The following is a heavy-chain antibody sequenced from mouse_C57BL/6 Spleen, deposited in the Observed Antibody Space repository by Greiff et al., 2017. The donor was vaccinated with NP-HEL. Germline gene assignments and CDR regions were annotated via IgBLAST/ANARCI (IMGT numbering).Heavy chain of an antibody. D-gene: IGHD1-1*01. CDR3: ARHYGSSFYAMDY. Sequence: EVQLVESGGGLVKPGGSLKLSCAASGFTFSDYGMHWVRQAPEKGLEWVAYISSGSSTIYYADTVKGRVTISRDNAKNNLFLQMTSLRSEDTAMDYCARHYGSSFYAMDYWGQGTSVTVSS. CDR2: ISSGSSTI. J-gene: IGHJ4*01. V-gene: IGHV5-17*01. CDR1: GFTFSDYG.